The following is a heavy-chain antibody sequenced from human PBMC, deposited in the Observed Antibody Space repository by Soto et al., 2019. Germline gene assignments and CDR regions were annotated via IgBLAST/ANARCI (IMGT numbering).Heavy chain of an antibody. Sequence: QVQLVESGGGVVQPGRSLRLSCAASGFTFSSYAMHWVRQAPGKGLEWVALISYDGSNKYSADSVKGRFTISRDNSKNTLYLQMNSLRAEDTAVYYCARVSIAAAGSFDYWGQGTLVTVSP. J-gene: IGHJ4*02. CDR1: GFTFSSYA. CDR2: ISYDGSNK. V-gene: IGHV3-30-3*01. CDR3: ARVSIAAAGSFDY. D-gene: IGHD6-13*01.